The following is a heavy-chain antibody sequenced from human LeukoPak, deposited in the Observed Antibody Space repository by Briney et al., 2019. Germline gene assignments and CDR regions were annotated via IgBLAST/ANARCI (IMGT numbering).Heavy chain of an antibody. CDR1: GFTFSSYW. J-gene: IGHJ4*02. CDR2: INSDGSST. CDR3: AKDRRGCSSTSCYYRFDY. D-gene: IGHD2-2*01. Sequence: GGSLRLSCAASGFTFSSYWMHWVRQAPGKGLVWVSRINSDGSSTSYADSVKGRFTISRDNAKNTLYLQMNSLRAEDTAVYYCAKDRRGCSSTSCYYRFDYWGQGTLVTVSS. V-gene: IGHV3-74*01.